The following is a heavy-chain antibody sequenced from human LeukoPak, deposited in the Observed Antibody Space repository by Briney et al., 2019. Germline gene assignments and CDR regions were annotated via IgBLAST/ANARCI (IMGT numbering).Heavy chain of an antibody. CDR1: GFTVSSNY. Sequence: GGSLRLSCAASGFTVSSNYMNWVRQAPGKGLEWVSIIYSGGSTYYADSVKGRFTISRDNSKNTLYLQMNSLRAEDTAVYYCARAPVTIAYFDYWGQGTLVTVPS. CDR3: ARAPVTIAYFDY. D-gene: IGHD4-17*01. J-gene: IGHJ4*02. CDR2: IYSGGST. V-gene: IGHV3-66*01.